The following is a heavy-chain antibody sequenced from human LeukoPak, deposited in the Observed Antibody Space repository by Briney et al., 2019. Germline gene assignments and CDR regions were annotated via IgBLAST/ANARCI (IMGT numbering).Heavy chain of an antibody. D-gene: IGHD6-19*01. J-gene: IGHJ4*02. CDR1: GYTLTELS. CDR3: GTARPGYSSGWFVDWDY. CDR2: FDPEDGET. Sequence: ASVKVSCKVSGYTLTELSMHWVRQAPGKGLEWMGGFDPEDGETIYAQKFQGRVTMTEDTSTDTAYMELSSLRSEDTAVYYCGTARPGYSSGWFVDWDYWGQGTLVTVSS. V-gene: IGHV1-24*01.